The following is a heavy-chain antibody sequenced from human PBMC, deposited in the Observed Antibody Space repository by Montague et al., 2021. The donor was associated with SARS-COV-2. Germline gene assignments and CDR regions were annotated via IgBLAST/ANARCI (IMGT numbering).Heavy chain of an antibody. CDR2: KSSGGSS. D-gene: IGHD2-15*01. V-gene: IGHV4-39*07. Sequence: SETLSLTCTLPGHVLTRNTYYWGWIRQPPGKGLEFISRKSSGGSSNYNTPFEGRVTVSVDRSKSQFSLSLTSVSAADTAVYYCARSFCGPTTCYENWFDLWGQGILVTVSS. J-gene: IGHJ5*02. CDR3: ARSFCGPTTCYENWFDL. CDR1: GHVLTRNTYY.